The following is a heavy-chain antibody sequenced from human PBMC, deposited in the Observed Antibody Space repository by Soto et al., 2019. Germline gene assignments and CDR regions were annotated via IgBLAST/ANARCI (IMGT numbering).Heavy chain of an antibody. V-gene: IGHV4-59*02. CDR1: GGSVTSYY. CDR3: ARGTDYTQIASYHYGLDV. CDR2: LYYSGST. J-gene: IGHJ6*02. Sequence: SETLSLTCTASGGSVTSYYWSRIRQPPGKGMEWIGYLYYSGSTSYNPSLKSRVTMSVDMSKNQFSLTLTSVTAADTAVYYCARGTDYTQIASYHYGLDVWGQGTTVTVSS. D-gene: IGHD4-4*01.